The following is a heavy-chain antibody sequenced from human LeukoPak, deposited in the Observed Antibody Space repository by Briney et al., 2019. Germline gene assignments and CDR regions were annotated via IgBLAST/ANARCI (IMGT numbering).Heavy chain of an antibody. V-gene: IGHV4-4*07. J-gene: IGHJ4*02. CDR1: GGSISSYY. CDR3: ARPGLQTYYYDSSGYYYVD. CDR2: IHTSGST. Sequence: PSETLSLTCTVSGGSISSYYWSWIRQPAGKGLEWIGRIHTSGSTNYNPSLKSRVTISVDKSKNQFSLKLSSVTAADTAVYYCARPGLQTYYYDSSGYYYVDWGQGTLVTVSS. D-gene: IGHD3-22*01.